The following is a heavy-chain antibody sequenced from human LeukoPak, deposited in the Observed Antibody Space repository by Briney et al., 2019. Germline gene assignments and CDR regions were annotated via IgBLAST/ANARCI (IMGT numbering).Heavy chain of an antibody. J-gene: IGHJ5*02. D-gene: IGHD4-4*01. Sequence: SETLSLTCAVYGGAFSGYYWSWIRQPPGKGLEWIGEINHSGSTNYNPSLKSRVTISVDTSKNQFSLKLSSVTAADTAVYYCAGGRENYSENWFDPWGQGTLVTVSS. CDR3: AGGRENYSENWFDP. CDR2: INHSGST. CDR1: GGAFSGYY. V-gene: IGHV4-34*01.